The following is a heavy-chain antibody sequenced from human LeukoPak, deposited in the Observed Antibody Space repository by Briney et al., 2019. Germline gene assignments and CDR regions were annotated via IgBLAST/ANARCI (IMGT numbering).Heavy chain of an antibody. D-gene: IGHD3-22*01. CDR2: ISGSGGST. CDR3: ARDQTYYYDSSGYYSMYFDY. V-gene: IGHV3-23*01. J-gene: IGHJ4*02. CDR1: GFTFSSYG. Sequence: GGSLRLSCAASGFTFSSYGMSWVRQAPGKGLEWVSAISGSGGSTYYADSVKGRFTISRDNAKNSLYLQMNSLRAEDTAVYYCARDQTYYYDSSGYYSMYFDYWGQGTLVTVSS.